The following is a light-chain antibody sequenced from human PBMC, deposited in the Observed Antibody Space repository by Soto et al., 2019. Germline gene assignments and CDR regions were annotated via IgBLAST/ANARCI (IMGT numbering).Light chain of an antibody. J-gene: IGKJ1*01. CDR2: RAS. Sequence: ENVLTQSPGTLSLSPGERATLSCRASQSVDKNYVAWYQQRPGQAPRRLIYRASIRATGIPDRISGSGSGTDFTLTISRLEAADFAVYYCLQYGSSPWTFGQGTKVEVK. CDR3: LQYGSSPWT. V-gene: IGKV3-20*01. CDR1: QSVDKNY.